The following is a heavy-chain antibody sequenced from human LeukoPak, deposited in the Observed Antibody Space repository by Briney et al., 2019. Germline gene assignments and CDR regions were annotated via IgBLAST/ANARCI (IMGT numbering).Heavy chain of an antibody. CDR3: ARARGGLLAFDI. V-gene: IGHV3-64*01. D-gene: IGHD3-10*01. CDR2: ISSNGGST. Sequence: GGSLRLSCAASGFTFSSYAMHWIRQAPGKGLEYVSAISSNGGSTYYANSVKGRFTISRDNSKNTLYLKMGSLRAEDMAVYYCARARGGLLAFDIWGQGTMVTVSS. CDR1: GFTFSSYA. J-gene: IGHJ3*02.